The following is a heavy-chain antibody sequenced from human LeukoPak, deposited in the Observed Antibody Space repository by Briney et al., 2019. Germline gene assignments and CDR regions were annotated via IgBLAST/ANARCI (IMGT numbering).Heavy chain of an antibody. CDR1: GGYISSYY. Sequence: SETLSHTCTVSGGYISSYYWSWIRQPPGEGLEWIGYIYYSGSTNYKPSLKSRVTISVDTSKNQFSLNLRSVTAADTAVYYCARYTSSWYAFDPWGQGTLVTVSS. V-gene: IGHV4-59*01. D-gene: IGHD6-13*01. CDR3: ARYTSSWYAFDP. CDR2: IYYSGST. J-gene: IGHJ5*02.